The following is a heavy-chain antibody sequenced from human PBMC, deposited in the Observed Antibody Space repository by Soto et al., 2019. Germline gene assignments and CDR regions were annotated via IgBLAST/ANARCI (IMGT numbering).Heavy chain of an antibody. Sequence: SETRSLTCTVSGASISGYYWSWIRKSAGKGLEWIGRIYATGTTDYNPSLKSRVMMSVDTSKKQFSLKLRSVTAADTAVYYCVRDGTKTLRDWFDPWGQGISVTVSS. V-gene: IGHV4-4*07. CDR3: VRDGTKTLRDWFDP. D-gene: IGHD1-26*01. J-gene: IGHJ5*02. CDR2: IYATGTT. CDR1: GASISGYY.